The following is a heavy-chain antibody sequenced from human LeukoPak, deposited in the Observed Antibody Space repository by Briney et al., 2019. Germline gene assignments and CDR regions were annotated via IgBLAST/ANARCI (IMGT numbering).Heavy chain of an antibody. D-gene: IGHD3-10*01. Sequence: GGSLRLSRAASGFTFSSYGMHWVRQAPGKGLEWVALISYDGSNKYYADSVKGRFTISRGNSKNTLYLQMNSLRAEDTAVYYCANTYYYGSGSLDYWGQGTLVTVSS. CDR2: ISYDGSNK. CDR1: GFTFSSYG. V-gene: IGHV3-30*18. J-gene: IGHJ4*02. CDR3: ANTYYYGSGSLDY.